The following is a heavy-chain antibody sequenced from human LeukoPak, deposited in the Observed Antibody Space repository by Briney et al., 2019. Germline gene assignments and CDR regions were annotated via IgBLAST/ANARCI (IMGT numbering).Heavy chain of an antibody. Sequence: SETLSLTCTVSGYSISSGYYWGWIRQPPGKGLEWIGSIYHSGSTYYDPSLKSRVTISVDTSKNQFSLKLSSVTAADTAVYYCARDSQYGSGSYYNGHNWFDPWGQGTLVTVSS. D-gene: IGHD3-10*01. CDR3: ARDSQYGSGSYYNGHNWFDP. J-gene: IGHJ5*02. V-gene: IGHV4-38-2*02. CDR2: IYHSGST. CDR1: GYSISSGYY.